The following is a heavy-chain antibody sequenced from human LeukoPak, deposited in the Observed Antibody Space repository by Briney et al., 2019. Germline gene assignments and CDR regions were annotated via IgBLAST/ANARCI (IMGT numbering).Heavy chain of an antibody. Sequence: SVKVSCKASGFTFTSSAMQWVRQARGQRLEWIGWIVVGSGNTNYAQKFQERVTITRDMSTSTAYMELSSLRSEDTAVYYCAALAIAAAGPKFDYWGQGTLVTVSS. D-gene: IGHD6-13*01. CDR1: GFTFTSSA. V-gene: IGHV1-58*02. CDR2: IVVGSGNT. J-gene: IGHJ4*02. CDR3: AALAIAAAGPKFDY.